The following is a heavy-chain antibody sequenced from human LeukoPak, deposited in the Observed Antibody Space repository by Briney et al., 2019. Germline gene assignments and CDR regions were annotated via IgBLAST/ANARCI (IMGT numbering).Heavy chain of an antibody. V-gene: IGHV3-21*01. Sequence: PGGSLRLSCAASGFTFSSYSMNWVRQAPGKGLEWVSSISSSSSYIYYAGSVKGRFTISRDNAKNSLYLQMNSLRAEDTAVYYCARDQAGLTSGVTTADYWGQGTLVTVSS. D-gene: IGHD4-17*01. CDR1: GFTFSSYS. CDR3: ARDQAGLTSGVTTADY. CDR2: ISSSSSYI. J-gene: IGHJ4*02.